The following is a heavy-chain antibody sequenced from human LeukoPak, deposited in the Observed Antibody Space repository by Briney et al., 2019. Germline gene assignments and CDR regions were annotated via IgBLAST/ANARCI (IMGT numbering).Heavy chain of an antibody. CDR1: GFTFSNYA. CDR2: ISGSASST. J-gene: IGHJ4*02. CDR3: AKTRSRRLWDYGDLDN. Sequence: PGGSLRLSCAASGFTFSNYAMSWVRQAPGKGLEWVSAISGSASSTYHADSVKGRFTISRDNSKNTLYLQMNSLRAEDTAVYYCAKTRSRRLWDYGDLDNWGQGTLVTVSS. V-gene: IGHV3-23*01. D-gene: IGHD4-17*01.